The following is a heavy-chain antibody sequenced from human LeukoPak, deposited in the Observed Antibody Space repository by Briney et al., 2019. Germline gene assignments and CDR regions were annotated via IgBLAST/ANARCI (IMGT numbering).Heavy chain of an antibody. CDR3: ARSLQVTYYYDSSGYSYYMDV. Sequence: SVKVSCKASEGTFSSYAISWVRQAPGQGLEWMGGIIPILGTANYAQKFQGRVTITADESTSTAYMELSSLRSEDTAVYYCARSLQVTYYYDSSGYSYYMDVWGKGTTVTVSS. CDR1: EGTFSSYA. CDR2: IIPILGTA. V-gene: IGHV1-69*13. J-gene: IGHJ6*03. D-gene: IGHD3-22*01.